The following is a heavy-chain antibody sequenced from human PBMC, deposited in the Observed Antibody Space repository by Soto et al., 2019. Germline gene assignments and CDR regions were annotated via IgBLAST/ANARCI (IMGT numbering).Heavy chain of an antibody. CDR2: ISGGGAFT. CDR1: GFTFSSNA. V-gene: IGHV3-23*01. D-gene: IGHD1-26*01. J-gene: IGHJ4*02. CDR3: AKSGPTNYFYY. Sequence: EVQLLESGGGLVQPGGSLRLSCAASGFTFSSNAMSWVRQAPGKGLEWVSTISGGGAFTYYADSVKGRFTISRDDPKNTLYLQMNSLRAEDTAIYYCAKSGPTNYFYYWGQGTLVTVSS.